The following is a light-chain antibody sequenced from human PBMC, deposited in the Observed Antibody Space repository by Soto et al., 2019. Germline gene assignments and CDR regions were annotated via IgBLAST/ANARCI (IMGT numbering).Light chain of an antibody. CDR1: SSDVGGYNY. J-gene: IGLJ1*01. Sequence: VLTHPPSASGSRGQSVAISCTGTSSDVGGYNYVSWYQQHPGKAPKLMIYEVNKRPSGVPDRFSGSKSGNTASLTVSGLQAEDEADYYCSSYAGSSNVFGTGTKVTVL. V-gene: IGLV2-8*01. CDR3: SSYAGSSNV. CDR2: EVN.